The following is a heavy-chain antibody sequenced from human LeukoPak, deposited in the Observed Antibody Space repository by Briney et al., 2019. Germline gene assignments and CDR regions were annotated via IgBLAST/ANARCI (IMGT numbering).Heavy chain of an antibody. Sequence: GGSLRLSCAASGFTFSSYAMSWVRQAPGKGLEWVSAISGSGGSTYYADSVKGRFTISRDNSKNTLYLQMNSLRAEDTAVYYCAKGAVLLRFLEWLSSTVDTDYWGQGTLVTVSS. CDR1: GFTFSSYA. CDR2: ISGSGGST. D-gene: IGHD3-3*01. V-gene: IGHV3-23*01. J-gene: IGHJ4*02. CDR3: AKGAVLLRFLEWLSSTVDTDY.